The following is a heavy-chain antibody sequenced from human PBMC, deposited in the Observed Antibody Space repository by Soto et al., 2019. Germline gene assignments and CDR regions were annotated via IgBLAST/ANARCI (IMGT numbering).Heavy chain of an antibody. CDR3: ARDRDATNYYYGMDV. V-gene: IGHV3-21*01. Sequence: EVQLVESGGGLVKPGGSLRLSCAASGFTFSSYSMNWVRQAPGKGLEWVSSISSSSSYIYYADSVKGRFTISRDNAKNSLYLQMNSLRAEDTAVYYCARDRDATNYYYGMDVWGQGTXXT. D-gene: IGHD5-12*01. J-gene: IGHJ6*02. CDR2: ISSSSSYI. CDR1: GFTFSSYS.